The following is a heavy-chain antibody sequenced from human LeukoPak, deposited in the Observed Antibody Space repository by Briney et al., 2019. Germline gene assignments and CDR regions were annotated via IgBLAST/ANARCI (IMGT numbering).Heavy chain of an antibody. CDR3: ARDPHGGNSLDY. CDR2: IHWNGGSS. CDR1: GFTFVDYD. V-gene: IGHV3-20*04. J-gene: IGHJ4*02. Sequence: PGGSLRLSCAASGFTFVDYDMSWVRQAPGKGLEWVSSIHWNGGSSGYADSVKGRFTISRDNSKNTLYLQMNSLRAEDTAVYYCARDPHGGNSLDYWGQGTLVTVSS. D-gene: IGHD4-23*01.